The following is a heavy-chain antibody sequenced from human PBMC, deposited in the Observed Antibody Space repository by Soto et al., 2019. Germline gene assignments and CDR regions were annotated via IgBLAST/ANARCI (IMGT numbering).Heavy chain of an antibody. V-gene: IGHV3-23*01. CDR1: GFTFNTYA. CDR3: AKGATSSWYGGQFDC. J-gene: IGHJ4*02. Sequence: EVQLLESGGGLVQPGGSLRLSCAASGFTFNTYAMNWVRQAPGKGLVWVSAISGSGGSTYYADSVKGRFTISRDNSKNTLYLQMNSLRAEDTAVYYCAKGATSSWYGGQFDCRGQGTQVTVSS. D-gene: IGHD6-13*01. CDR2: ISGSGGST.